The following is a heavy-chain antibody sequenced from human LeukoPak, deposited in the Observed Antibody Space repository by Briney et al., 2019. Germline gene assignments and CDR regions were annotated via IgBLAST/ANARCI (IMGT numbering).Heavy chain of an antibody. CDR2: IIPIFETA. Sequence: SVKVSCKASGGTFSSYAISWVRQAPGQGLEWMGGIIPIFETATNAQKFQDRVTITADESMNIVYMELSSLRSEDTAVYYCARGKAAVHDAFDIWGPGTMVTVSS. CDR3: ARGKAAVHDAFDI. J-gene: IGHJ3*02. CDR1: GGTFSSYA. D-gene: IGHD6-13*01. V-gene: IGHV1-69*13.